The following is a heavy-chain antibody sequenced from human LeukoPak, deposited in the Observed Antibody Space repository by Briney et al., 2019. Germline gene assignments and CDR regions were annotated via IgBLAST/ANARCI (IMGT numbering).Heavy chain of an antibody. J-gene: IGHJ6*03. Sequence: GASLKVSCKASGGTFSSYAISWVRQAPGQGLEWMGGIIPIFGTANYAQKFQGGVTITADESTSTAYMELSSLRSEDTAVYYCARVLDYYDSSGYSYYYYYYMDVWGKGTTVTVSS. CDR2: IIPIFGTA. D-gene: IGHD3-22*01. V-gene: IGHV1-69*13. CDR1: GGTFSSYA. CDR3: ARVLDYYDSSGYSYYYYYYMDV.